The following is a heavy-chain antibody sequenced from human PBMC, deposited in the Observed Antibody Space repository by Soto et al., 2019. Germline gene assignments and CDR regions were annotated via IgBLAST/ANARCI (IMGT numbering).Heavy chain of an antibody. D-gene: IGHD6-13*01. J-gene: IGHJ5*02. CDR3: AAGYSNSRFDP. CDR2: VYYIGRT. V-gene: IGHV4-61*01. CDR1: GGSVSSGSFY. Sequence: QVQLQESGPGLVKPSETLSLTCTVSGGSVSSGSFYWSWIRQPPGMGLEWIGFVYYIGRTNYNPSLKSRVAIAFDTFKNQFSLKLSSVTAADTAVYYCAAGYSNSRFDPWGQGTLVTVSS.